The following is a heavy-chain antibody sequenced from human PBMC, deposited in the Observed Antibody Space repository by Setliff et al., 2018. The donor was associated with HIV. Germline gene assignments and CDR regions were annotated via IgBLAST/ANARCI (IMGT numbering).Heavy chain of an antibody. CDR1: GGSISSGGYY. Sequence: SETLSLTCTVSGGSISSGGYYWSWIRQHPGKGLEWIGYIFYSGSTYYNPSLKSRVTISVDTSKNLFSLKLTSVSAADTAVYYCARARARTRGGKAYYFDYWGQGTLVTVSS. J-gene: IGHJ4*02. V-gene: IGHV4-31*03. D-gene: IGHD3-10*01. CDR3: ARARARTRGGKAYYFDY. CDR2: IFYSGST.